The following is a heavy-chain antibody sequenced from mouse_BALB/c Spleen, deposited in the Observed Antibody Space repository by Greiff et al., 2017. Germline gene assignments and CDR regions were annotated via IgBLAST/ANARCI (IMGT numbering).Heavy chain of an antibody. V-gene: IGHV3-8*02. CDR2: ISYSGST. Sequence: VQLQQSGPSLVKPSQTLSLTCSVTGDSITSGYWNWIRKFPGNKLEYMGYISYSGSTYYNPSLKSRISITRDTSKNQYYLQLNSVTTEDTATYYCARWKGVYYGYDEAMDYWGQGTSVTVSS. CDR3: ARWKGVYYGYDEAMDY. D-gene: IGHD2-2*01. J-gene: IGHJ4*01. CDR1: GDSITSGY.